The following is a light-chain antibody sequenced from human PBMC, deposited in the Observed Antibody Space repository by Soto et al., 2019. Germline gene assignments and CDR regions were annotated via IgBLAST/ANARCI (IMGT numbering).Light chain of an antibody. CDR2: GAS. CDR3: QQRDSWWT. Sequence: EVVMTQSPATLSLSPGERATLSCRASQSISTYLAWYQQKPGQAPRLLMSGASTRATGVAARFSGSGSGTDFTLTISSLEPEDSAVYYCQQRDSWWTFGQGTKVDIK. J-gene: IGKJ1*01. V-gene: IGKV3-11*01. CDR1: QSISTY.